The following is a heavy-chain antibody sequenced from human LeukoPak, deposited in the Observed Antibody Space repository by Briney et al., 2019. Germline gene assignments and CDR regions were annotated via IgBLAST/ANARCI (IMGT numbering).Heavy chain of an antibody. Sequence: GGSLRLSCAASGFTFSSYAMSWVRQAPGKGLEWVSAISGSGGSTYYADSVKGRFTISRDNSKNTLYLQMNSLRAEDTAVCYCAKERIVVVPAAIEEDAFDIWGQGTMVTVSS. D-gene: IGHD2-2*01. J-gene: IGHJ3*02. CDR2: ISGSGGST. V-gene: IGHV3-23*01. CDR1: GFTFSSYA. CDR3: AKERIVVVPAAIEEDAFDI.